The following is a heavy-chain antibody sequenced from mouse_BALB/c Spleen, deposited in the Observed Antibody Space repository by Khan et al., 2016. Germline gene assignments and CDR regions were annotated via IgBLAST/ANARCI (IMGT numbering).Heavy chain of an antibody. V-gene: IGHV3-2*02. CDR2: ISYSGST. CDR3: ARSDYGSKDAMDY. J-gene: IGHJ4*01. Sequence: EVQLQESGPGLVKPSQSLSLTCTVTGYSITSDYAWNWIRQFPGNKLEWMGYISYSGSTSYNPSLKSRISITRDTSNNQFFLQLNSVTSEDTATYDAARSDYGSKDAMDYWGQGTSVTVAS. D-gene: IGHD1-1*01. CDR1: GYSITSDYA.